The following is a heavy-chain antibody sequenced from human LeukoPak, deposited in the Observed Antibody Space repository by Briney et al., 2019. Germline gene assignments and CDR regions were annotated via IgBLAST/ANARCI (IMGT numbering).Heavy chain of an antibody. CDR1: PFSRYSISSGHY. J-gene: IGHJ4*02. D-gene: IGHD6-13*01. V-gene: IGHV4-38-2*02. CDR2: IYHSGST. CDR3: ARDASMQQLARGELNYFDY. Sequence: SETLSLTCTVSPFSRYSISSGHYWGWIRQAPGRGLEWIGHIYHSGSTFYNPSLKSRVTISLDTSKNQFSLRLSSVTAADTAVYYCARDASMQQLARGELNYFDYWGQGTLVTVSS.